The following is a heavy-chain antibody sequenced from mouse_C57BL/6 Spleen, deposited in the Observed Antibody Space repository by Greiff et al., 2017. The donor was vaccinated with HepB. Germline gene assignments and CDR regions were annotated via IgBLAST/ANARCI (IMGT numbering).Heavy chain of an antibody. J-gene: IGHJ2*01. V-gene: IGHV1-5*01. CDR3: VRYNWDVEYFDY. CDR1: GYTFTSYW. D-gene: IGHD4-1*02. CDR2: IYPGNSDT. Sequence: VQLKQSGTVLARPGASVKMSCKTSGYTFTSYWMHWVKQRPGQGLEWIGAIYPGNSDTSYNQKFKGKAKLTAVTSASTAYMELSSLTNEDSAVYYCVRYNWDVEYFDYWGQGTTLTVSS.